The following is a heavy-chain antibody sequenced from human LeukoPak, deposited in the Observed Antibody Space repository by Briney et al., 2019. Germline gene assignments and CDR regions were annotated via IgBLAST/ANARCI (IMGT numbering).Heavy chain of an antibody. CDR2: IDPSDSYT. V-gene: IGHV5-10-1*01. CDR3: ARWAAPDILTGYYKAQSYNWFDP. D-gene: IGHD3-9*01. J-gene: IGHJ5*02. CDR1: GYSFTSYW. Sequence: GESLRISCKGSGYSFTSYWISWVRQMPGKGLEWMGRIDPSDSYTNYSPSFQGYVTISADKSISTAYLQWSSLKASDTAMYYCARWAAPDILTGYYKAQSYNWFDPWGQGTLVTVSS.